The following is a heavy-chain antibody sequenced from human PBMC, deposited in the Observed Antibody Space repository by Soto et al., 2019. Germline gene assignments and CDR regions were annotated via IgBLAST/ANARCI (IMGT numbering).Heavy chain of an antibody. CDR1: GGSFSGYY. CDR2: INHSGST. J-gene: IGHJ4*02. D-gene: IGHD6-13*01. V-gene: IGHV4-34*01. CDR3: ATPYSSSSGY. Sequence: QVQLQQWGAGLLKPSETLSLTCAVYGGSFSGYYWSWIRQPPGKGLEWIGEINHSGSTTYNPSLKSRVTISVDTSKNQFSLKLSSVTAADTAVYYCATPYSSSSGYWGQGTLVTVSS.